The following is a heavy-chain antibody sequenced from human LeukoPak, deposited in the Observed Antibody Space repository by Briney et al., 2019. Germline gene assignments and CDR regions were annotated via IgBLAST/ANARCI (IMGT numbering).Heavy chain of an antibody. Sequence: GGSLRLSCAASGFTFSSYWMHWVRQAPGKGLVWVSRINSDGSSTSYADSVKGRFTISRDNAKNTLYLQMSSLRAEDTAVYYCARDFLRYDSSGPRYRFGGGFNYWGQGTLVTVSS. CDR1: GFTFSSYW. CDR3: ARDFLRYDSSGPRYRFGGGFNY. J-gene: IGHJ4*02. D-gene: IGHD3-22*01. V-gene: IGHV3-74*01. CDR2: INSDGSST.